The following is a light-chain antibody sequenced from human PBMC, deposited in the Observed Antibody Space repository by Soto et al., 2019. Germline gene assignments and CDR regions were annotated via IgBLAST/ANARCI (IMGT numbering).Light chain of an antibody. V-gene: IGKV4-1*01. CDR2: WAS. CDR3: QQYYSTPLT. J-gene: IGKJ4*01. Sequence: DIVMTQSPDSLAVSLGERATINCKSSQSVLYSSNNKNYLAWYQQKPGQPPKLLIYWASIRESGVPDRFSGSGSGTDFTLTISSLQAEDVAVYYCQQYYSTPLTFGGGTRWIS. CDR1: QSVLYSSNNKNY.